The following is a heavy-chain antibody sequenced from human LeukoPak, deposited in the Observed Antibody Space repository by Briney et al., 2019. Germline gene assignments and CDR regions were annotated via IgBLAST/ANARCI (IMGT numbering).Heavy chain of an antibody. J-gene: IGHJ4*02. Sequence: ASVKVSCKASGYTFTSYGISWVRQAPGQGLEWMGWISAYNGNTNYAQKLQGRVTMTTDTSTSTAYMELRSLRSDDTALYYCAKGTSSWHEFDSWGQGTLVTVSS. CDR1: GYTFTSYG. D-gene: IGHD6-13*01. CDR2: ISAYNGNT. V-gene: IGHV1-18*01. CDR3: AKGTSSWHEFDS.